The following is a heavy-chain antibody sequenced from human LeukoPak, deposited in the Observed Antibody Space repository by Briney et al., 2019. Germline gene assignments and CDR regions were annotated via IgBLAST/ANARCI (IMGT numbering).Heavy chain of an antibody. Sequence: TLSLTCAVSGGSISSGGYSWSWIRQPPGKGLEWIGYIYHSGSTYYNPSLKSRVTISVDRSKNQFSLKLSSVTAADTAVYYCARALYYDSSGYTYYFDYWGQGTLVTVSS. CDR3: ARALYYDSSGYTYYFDY. J-gene: IGHJ4*02. CDR2: IYHSGST. V-gene: IGHV4-30-2*01. D-gene: IGHD3-22*01. CDR1: GGSISSGGYS.